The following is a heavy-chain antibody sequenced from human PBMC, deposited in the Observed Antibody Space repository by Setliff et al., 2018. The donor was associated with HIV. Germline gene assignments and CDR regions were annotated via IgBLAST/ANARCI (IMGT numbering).Heavy chain of an antibody. CDR2: ISDSGNT. J-gene: IGHJ4*02. D-gene: IGHD2-21*02. CDR1: GYSISSRYY. Sequence: SETLSLTCTVSGYSISSRYYWGWIRQSPGKGLEWIGYISDSGNTKYNPSLKSRVTVSVNTSKNQFSLKVTSVTAADTAVYYCATATAYGQFDFWGQGTLVTVSS. V-gene: IGHV4-59*01. CDR3: ATATAYGQFDF.